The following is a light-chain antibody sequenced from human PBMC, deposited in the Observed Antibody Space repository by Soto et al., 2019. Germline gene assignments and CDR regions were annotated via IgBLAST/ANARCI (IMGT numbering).Light chain of an antibody. CDR1: QSVTSNY. Sequence: EIVLTRSPGTLSFSPGERATLACRAIQSVTSNYLAWYQQRPGQAPRLLIFGASSRATGIPDKFSGSGSGTDFTLTISRLEPEDFAVYYCQQYGSSPPITFGQGTRLEIK. V-gene: IGKV3-20*01. CDR2: GAS. CDR3: QQYGSSPPIT. J-gene: IGKJ5*01.